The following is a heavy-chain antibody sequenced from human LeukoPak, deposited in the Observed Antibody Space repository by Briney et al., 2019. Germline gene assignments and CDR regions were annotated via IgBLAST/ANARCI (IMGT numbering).Heavy chain of an antibody. J-gene: IGHJ4*02. V-gene: IGHV1-69*05. CDR1: GGTFSSYA. Sequence: GASVKVPCKASGGTFSSYAISWVRQAPGQGLEWMGGIIPIFGTANYAQKFQGRVTITTDESTSTAYMELSSLRSEDTAVYYCARGAYNWNYVDYWGQGTLVTVSS. D-gene: IGHD1-20*01. CDR3: ARGAYNWNYVDY. CDR2: IIPIFGTA.